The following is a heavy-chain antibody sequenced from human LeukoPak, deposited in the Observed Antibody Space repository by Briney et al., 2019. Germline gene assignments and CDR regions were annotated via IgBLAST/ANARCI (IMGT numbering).Heavy chain of an antibody. V-gene: IGHV4-39*07. CDR1: GGSLSSSSYY. Sequence: SETLSLTCTVSGGSLSSSSYYWGWIRQPPGKGLEWIGSIYYSGSTYYNPSLKSRVTISVDTSKNQFSLKLSSVTAADTAVYYCARDGGSWDYYYYMDVWRKGTTVTVSS. CDR3: ARDGGSWDYYYYMDV. CDR2: IYYSGST. J-gene: IGHJ6*03. D-gene: IGHD2-15*01.